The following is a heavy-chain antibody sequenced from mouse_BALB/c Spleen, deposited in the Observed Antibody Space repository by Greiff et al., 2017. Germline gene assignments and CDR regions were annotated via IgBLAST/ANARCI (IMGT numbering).Heavy chain of an antibody. V-gene: IGHV5-4*02. CDR3: ARVKDRSYAMDY. CDR2: ISDGGSYT. Sequence: EVHLVESGGGLVKPGGSLKLSCAASGFTFSDYYMYWVRQTPEKRLEWVATISDGGSYTYYPDSVKGRFTISRDNAKNNLYLQMSSLKSEDTAMYYCARVKDRSYAMDYWGQGTSVTVSS. D-gene: IGHD2-14*01. J-gene: IGHJ4*01. CDR1: GFTFSDYY.